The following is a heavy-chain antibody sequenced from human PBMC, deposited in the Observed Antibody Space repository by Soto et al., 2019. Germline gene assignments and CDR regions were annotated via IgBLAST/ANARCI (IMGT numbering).Heavy chain of an antibody. CDR3: AKGYSYGSAHYFDY. CDR1: GFTFDDYA. CDR2: ISWNSGSI. V-gene: IGHV3-9*01. J-gene: IGHJ4*02. D-gene: IGHD5-18*01. Sequence: PGGSLRLSCAASGFTFDDYAMHWVRQAPGKGLEWVSGISWNSGSIGYADSVKGRFTISRDNAKNSLYLQMNSLRAEDTALYYCAKGYSYGSAHYFDYWGQGTLVTVSS.